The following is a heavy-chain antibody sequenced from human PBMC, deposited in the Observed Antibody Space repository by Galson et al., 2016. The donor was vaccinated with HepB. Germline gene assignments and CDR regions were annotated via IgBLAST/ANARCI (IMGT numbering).Heavy chain of an antibody. Sequence: SLRFSCATSGFTFSDYYMSWIRQAPGKGLEWVSYISTSSSYTNYADSVKGRFTISRDNAKNSLYLQMNSLRAEDTAVYYCARVPAVAATDYWGQGTLVTVSS. CDR2: ISTSSSYT. V-gene: IGHV3-11*06. J-gene: IGHJ4*02. D-gene: IGHD6-19*01. CDR3: ARVPAVAATDY. CDR1: GFTFSDYY.